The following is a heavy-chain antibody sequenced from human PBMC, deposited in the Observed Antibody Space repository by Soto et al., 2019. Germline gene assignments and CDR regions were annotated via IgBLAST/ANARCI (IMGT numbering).Heavy chain of an antibody. CDR2: VIPISHTA. CDR1: RGTFTSYY. J-gene: IGHJ4*02. V-gene: IGHV1-69*05. Sequence: GASVKVSSKASRGTFTSYYINWVRQDPGQGLEWMGMVIPISHTANYAQKFQGRVTMTTDASTSTAYMELSSLRSEDTAVYYCARDSSNWCSDYWSQGTLVTVSS. D-gene: IGHD6-13*01. CDR3: ARDSSNWCSDY.